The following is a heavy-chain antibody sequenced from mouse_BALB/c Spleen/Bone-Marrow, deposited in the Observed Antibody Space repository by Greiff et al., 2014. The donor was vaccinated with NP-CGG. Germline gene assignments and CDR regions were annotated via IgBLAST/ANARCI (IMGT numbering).Heavy chain of an antibody. Sequence: VQLQQSGGGLVQPGGSLKLSCAASGFDFSRYWMSWVRQAPGKGLEWIGEINPDSSTINYTPSLKDKFIISRDNAKNALYLQMGKVRSEDTGLYYCARQGYYGKGDDWGQGTTLTVSS. CDR3: ARQGYYGKGDD. J-gene: IGHJ2*01. V-gene: IGHV4-1*02. CDR1: GFDFSRYW. D-gene: IGHD2-1*01. CDR2: INPDSSTI.